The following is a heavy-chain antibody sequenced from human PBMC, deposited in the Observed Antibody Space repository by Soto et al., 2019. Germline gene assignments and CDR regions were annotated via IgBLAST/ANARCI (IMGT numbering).Heavy chain of an antibody. V-gene: IGHV4-30-4*01. CDR1: GGSSSSGDYY. CDR3: ARVVGKRLTIFGVDAPDPNYYYYGMDV. J-gene: IGHJ6*02. CDR2: IYYSGST. D-gene: IGHD3-3*01. Sequence: PSETQSLTCTVSGGSSSSGDYYWSWIRQPPGKGLEWIGYIYYSGSTYYNPSLKSRVTISVDTSKNQFSLKLSSVTAADTAVYYCARVVGKRLTIFGVDAPDPNYYYYGMDVWGQGTTVTVSS.